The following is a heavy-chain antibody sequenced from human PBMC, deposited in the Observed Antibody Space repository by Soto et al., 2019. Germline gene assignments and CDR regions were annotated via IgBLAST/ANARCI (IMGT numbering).Heavy chain of an antibody. D-gene: IGHD6-13*01. V-gene: IGHV5-51*01. CDR3: ARVWEMATVAACDY. J-gene: IGHJ4*02. CDR1: GYTFTNYW. Sequence: GESLKISCRASGYTFTNYWIAWVRQMPGKGLEWMGIIYPGDSDTRYSPSCQGQVTISVDKSINTASLQWSSLKASDSAMYYCARVWEMATVAACDYWGQGTLVTVSS. CDR2: IYPGDSDT.